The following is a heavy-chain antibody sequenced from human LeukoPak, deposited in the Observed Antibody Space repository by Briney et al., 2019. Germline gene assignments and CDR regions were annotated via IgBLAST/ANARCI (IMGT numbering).Heavy chain of an antibody. V-gene: IGHV4-4*07. J-gene: IGHJ4*02. CDR2: IYSSGAS. D-gene: IGHD6-19*01. Sequence: SETLSLTCTVSGGSISSDCWSWIRQPGGKGLEWIGRIYSSGASDIQPSFRSRVTISVDTSKNQVFLRMTSVTAADTAVYFCAREKSVRGWHADSWGQGTLVTVSS. CDR3: AREKSVRGWHADS. CDR1: GGSISSDC.